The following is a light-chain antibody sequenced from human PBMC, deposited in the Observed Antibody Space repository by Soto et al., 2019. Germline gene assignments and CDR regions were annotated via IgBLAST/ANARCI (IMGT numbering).Light chain of an antibody. V-gene: IGKV1-5*01. CDR2: DAS. CDR1: QSVSRW. J-gene: IGKJ2*01. Sequence: DIQMTQSPSTLSASVGDRVTITCRASQSVSRWLAWYQQKPGKAPKLLIYDASSLETGVPSRFSGSGSGTEFTLTISSLQPDDFAVYYCHQYDNWPPGYTFGQGTKLEI. CDR3: HQYDNWPPGYT.